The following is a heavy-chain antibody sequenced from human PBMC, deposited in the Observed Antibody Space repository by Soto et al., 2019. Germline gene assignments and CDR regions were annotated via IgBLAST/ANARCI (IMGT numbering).Heavy chain of an antibody. CDR1: GGTFSNYG. Sequence: QVQLVQSGAEVKKPGSSVKVSCKASGGTFSNYGISWVRQAPGQGLEWMGGIIPFLGTANYAQNFQGRVTITADESTNTAYMELSSLRFEDTAIYYCAKVWDADYFDLWGRGTLVIVSS. CDR2: IIPFLGTA. V-gene: IGHV1-69*12. D-gene: IGHD1-26*01. J-gene: IGHJ2*01. CDR3: AKVWDADYFDL.